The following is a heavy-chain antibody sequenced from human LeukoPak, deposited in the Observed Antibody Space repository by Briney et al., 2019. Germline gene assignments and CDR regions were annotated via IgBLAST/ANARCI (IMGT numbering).Heavy chain of an antibody. V-gene: IGHV3-23*01. J-gene: IGHJ6*02. CDR3: AKANRGYSSGWFPSDYYGMDV. Sequence: GGSLRLSCAASGFTFSSYAMSWVRQAQGKGLEWVSAISGSGGSTYYADSVKGRFTISRDNSKNTLYLQMNSLRAEDTAVYYCAKANRGYSSGWFPSDYYGMDVWGQGTTVTVSS. D-gene: IGHD6-19*01. CDR1: GFTFSSYA. CDR2: ISGSGGST.